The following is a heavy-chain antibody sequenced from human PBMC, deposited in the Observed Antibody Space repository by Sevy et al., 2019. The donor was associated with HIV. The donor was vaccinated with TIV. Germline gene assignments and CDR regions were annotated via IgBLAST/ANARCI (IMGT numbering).Heavy chain of an antibody. CDR2: IKTKTGGGTI. CDR1: GLTFSNAW. Sequence: GGSLRLSCAASGLTFSNAWMSWVRQAPGKGLEWVGRIKTKTGGGTIDYAAPVKGRITISRDDSKNTLYLKMNSLKAEDTATYNSATDSKKRGISAILDYWGQGTLVTVSS. J-gene: IGHJ4*02. D-gene: IGHD3-16*01. V-gene: IGHV3-15*01. CDR3: ATDSKKRGISAILDY.